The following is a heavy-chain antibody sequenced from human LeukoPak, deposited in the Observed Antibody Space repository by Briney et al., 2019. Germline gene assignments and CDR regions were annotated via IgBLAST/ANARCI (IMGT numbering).Heavy chain of an antibody. CDR3: ARVDCISTSCPADY. CDR1: GGSKTSYY. J-gene: IGHJ4*02. V-gene: IGHV4-59*01. D-gene: IGHD2-2*01. CDR2: IFYSGST. Sequence: SETLSLTCTVSGGSKTSYYWNWIPQPPGKELEWIGFIFYSGSTNYNPSLKSRVTISVDTSRNQFSLKLSSVTAADTAIYYCARVDCISTSCPADYWGQGTLVTVSS.